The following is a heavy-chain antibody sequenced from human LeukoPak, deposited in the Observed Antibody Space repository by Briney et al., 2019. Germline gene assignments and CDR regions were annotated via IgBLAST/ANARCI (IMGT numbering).Heavy chain of an antibody. D-gene: IGHD3-22*01. V-gene: IGHV3-23*01. CDR3: AKSRYYYDSSDVFDI. Sequence: GGSLRLSCAASGFTFSSYAMSWVRQAPGKGLEWVSAISGSGGSTYYAGSVKGRFTISRDNSKNTLFLQMNSLRAEDTAVYYCAKSRYYYDSSDVFDIWGQGTMVTVSS. J-gene: IGHJ3*02. CDR1: GFTFSSYA. CDR2: ISGSGGST.